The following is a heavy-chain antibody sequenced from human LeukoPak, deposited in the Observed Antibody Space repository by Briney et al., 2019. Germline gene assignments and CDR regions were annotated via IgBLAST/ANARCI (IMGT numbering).Heavy chain of an antibody. CDR1: GFTFSSYA. J-gene: IGHJ4*02. CDR2: ISYDGSNK. Sequence: GGSLRLSCAASGFTFSSYAMHWVRQAPGKGLEWVAVISYDGSNKYYADSVKGRFTISRDNAKNSLYLQMNSLRDEDTAVYYCARVTPSIAVAAPFDYWGQGTLVTVSS. CDR3: ARVTPSIAVAAPFDY. V-gene: IGHV3-30-3*01. D-gene: IGHD6-19*01.